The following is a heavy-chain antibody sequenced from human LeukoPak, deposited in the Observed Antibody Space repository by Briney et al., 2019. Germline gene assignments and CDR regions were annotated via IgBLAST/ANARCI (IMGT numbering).Heavy chain of an antibody. D-gene: IGHD3-10*01. Sequence: GGSLRLSCAASGFIFTNAWMSWVRQAPGKGLEWVGRIKSKGDGDTTDYAAPVKGRFIMSRDDSKATLYLQMNSLKTEDTAVYYCTTDLGITMIRGVIVNWGQGTLVTVSS. CDR3: TTDLGITMIRGVIVN. J-gene: IGHJ4*02. V-gene: IGHV3-15*01. CDR2: IKSKGDGDTT. CDR1: GFIFTNAW.